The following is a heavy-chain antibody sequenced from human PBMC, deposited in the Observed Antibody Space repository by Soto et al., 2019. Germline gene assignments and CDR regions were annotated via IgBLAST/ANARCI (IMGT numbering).Heavy chain of an antibody. CDR2: INAGNGNT. Sequence: QVQLVQSGAEVKKPGASVKVSCKASGYTFTSYAMHWVRQAPGQRLEWMGWINAGNGNTKYSQKFQGRVTITRDTSASTAYMELSSLRSEDTAVYYCARDLYGDYGDWYFDLWGRGTLVTVSS. J-gene: IGHJ2*01. V-gene: IGHV1-3*01. CDR1: GYTFTSYA. D-gene: IGHD4-17*01. CDR3: ARDLYGDYGDWYFDL.